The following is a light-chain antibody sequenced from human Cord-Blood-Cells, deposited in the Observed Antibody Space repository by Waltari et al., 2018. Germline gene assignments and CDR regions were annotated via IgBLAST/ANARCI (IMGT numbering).Light chain of an antibody. CDR1: QSVSSY. CDR2: DAS. V-gene: IGKV3-11*01. CDR3: QQRSNWPPIT. J-gene: IGKJ5*01. Sequence: EIVLPQSPATLSLSPGERATLSCRASQSVSSYLAWYQQKPGQAPRLLIYDASNRATGIPARLSGSGSGTDFSLTISSLEPEDFAVYYCQQRSNWPPITFGQGTRLEIK.